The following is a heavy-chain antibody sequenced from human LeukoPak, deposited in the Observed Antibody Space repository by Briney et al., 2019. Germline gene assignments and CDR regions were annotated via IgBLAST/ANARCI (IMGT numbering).Heavy chain of an antibody. Sequence: SETLSLTCTVSGGFISSYYWSWIRQPPGKGLEWIGYIYYSGSTNYNPSLKSRVTISVDTSKNQFSLKLSSVTAADTAVYYCARVHSSGWYELPSVGWFDPWGQGTLVTVSS. J-gene: IGHJ5*02. V-gene: IGHV4-59*01. CDR3: ARVHSSGWYELPSVGWFDP. CDR2: IYYSGST. D-gene: IGHD6-19*01. CDR1: GGFISSYY.